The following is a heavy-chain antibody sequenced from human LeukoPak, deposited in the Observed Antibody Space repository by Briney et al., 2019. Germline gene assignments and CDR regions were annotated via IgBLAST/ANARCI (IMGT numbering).Heavy chain of an antibody. CDR2: IYSGGST. D-gene: IGHD3-3*01. CDR3: ARGLRSLDPGVMDV. Sequence: GGSLRLSCAASGFTVSSNYMSWVRQAPGKGLEWVSVIYSGGSTYYADSVKGRFTISRDNSKNMLYLQMNSLRAEDTAVYYCARGLRSLDPGVMDVWGQGTTVTVSS. CDR1: GFTVSSNY. V-gene: IGHV3-66*01. J-gene: IGHJ6*02.